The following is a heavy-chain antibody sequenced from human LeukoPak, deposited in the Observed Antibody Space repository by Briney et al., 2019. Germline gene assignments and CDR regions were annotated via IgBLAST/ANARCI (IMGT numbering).Heavy chain of an antibody. CDR3: AKETKTRGGPIDY. CDR1: GFTLSSYA. V-gene: IGHV3-23*01. J-gene: IGHJ4*02. CDR2: ISASGGST. Sequence: GGSLRLSCVASGFTLSSYAMSWVRQAPGKGLEWVSAISASGGSTFYADSVKGRFTISRDNSKNTLFLQMNSLRVEDTAVYYCAKETKTRGGPIDYWGQGTLVTVSS. D-gene: IGHD2-2*01.